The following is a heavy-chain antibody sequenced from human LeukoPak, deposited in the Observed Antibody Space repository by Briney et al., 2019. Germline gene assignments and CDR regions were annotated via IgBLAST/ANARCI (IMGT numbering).Heavy chain of an antibody. D-gene: IGHD3-9*01. CDR2: IYYSVST. J-gene: IGHJ4*02. Sequence: SETLSLTCTVSGGSISSSSYYWGWIRQPPGKGLEWIGSIYYSVSTYYNPSLKSRVTISVDTSKNQFSLKLSSVTAADTAVYYCARAPDQNYDILTGPFDYWGQGTLVTVSS. CDR3: ARAPDQNYDILTGPFDY. CDR1: GGSISSSSYY. V-gene: IGHV4-39*01.